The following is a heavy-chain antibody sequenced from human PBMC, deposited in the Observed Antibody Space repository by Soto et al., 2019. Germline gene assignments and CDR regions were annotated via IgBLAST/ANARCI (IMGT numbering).Heavy chain of an antibody. V-gene: IGHV4-39*01. CDR1: VGPISRSTHY. J-gene: IGHJ3*02. D-gene: IGHD4-17*01. CDR3: VIQGPPTVNPHVRYFYI. CDR2: IYYSGST. Sequence: QLQLQESGPGLVKPSETLSLTCIVSVGPISRSTHYWDWIRQPPGKRLEWIGSIYYSGSTYYNPSLTCRVTIYVYTSKNQYYMKARCVTAADTGVYYFVIQGPPTVNPHVRYFYIWGQGRMVTVSS.